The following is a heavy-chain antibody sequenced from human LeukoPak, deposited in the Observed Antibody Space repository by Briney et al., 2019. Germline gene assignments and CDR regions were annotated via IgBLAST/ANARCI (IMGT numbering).Heavy chain of an antibody. CDR1: GGSISSYY. V-gene: IGHV4-59*01. D-gene: IGHD6-13*01. Sequence: SETLSLTCTVSGGSISSYYWSWIRQPPGKGLEWIGYIYYSGSTNYNPSLKSRVTISVDTSKNQFSLKLSSVTAADTAVYYCARESSSWYNRNYYYMDVWGKGTTVTVSS. CDR3: ARESSSWYNRNYYYMDV. J-gene: IGHJ6*03. CDR2: IYYSGST.